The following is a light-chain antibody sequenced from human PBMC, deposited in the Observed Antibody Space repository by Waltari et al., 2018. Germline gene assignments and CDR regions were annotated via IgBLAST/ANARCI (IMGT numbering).Light chain of an antibody. V-gene: IGKV1-5*03. CDR3: QQLGA. CDR1: QSISSW. Sequence: DLQMTKSPSTRSASVGDIVTITCRAIQSISSWVAWYQQQPGKAPNLMIYKASSLQSGVPSRFSGSGSGTEFTLTISSLQPDDFATYYCQQLGAFGQGTKVEIK. CDR2: KAS. J-gene: IGKJ1*01.